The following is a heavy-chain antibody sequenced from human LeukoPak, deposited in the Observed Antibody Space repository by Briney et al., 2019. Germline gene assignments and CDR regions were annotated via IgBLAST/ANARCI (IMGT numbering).Heavy chain of an antibody. CDR2: ISSSSSYI. J-gene: IGHJ4*02. CDR3: ARLSEMLRGPVVIYYFEH. D-gene: IGHD3-10*01. V-gene: IGHV3-21*01. Sequence: GGSLRLSCAASGFTFSSYSMNWARQAPGKGLEWVSSISSSSSYIYYADSVKGRFTVSRDTAKNSLFLQMNSLRAEDTAVYYCARLSEMLRGPVVIYYFEHWGQGTLVSVSS. CDR1: GFTFSSYS.